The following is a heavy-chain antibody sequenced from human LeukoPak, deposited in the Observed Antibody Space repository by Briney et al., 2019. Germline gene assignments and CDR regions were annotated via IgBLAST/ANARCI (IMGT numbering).Heavy chain of an antibody. D-gene: IGHD6-19*01. Sequence: GASVKVSCKSSGYTFTVYYMHWVRQAPGQGREWMGWINPNSGGTNYAQKFQGRVTMTRDTAIITAYMELSRLRSDDTAVYYCARGYTVGWYWAWGPGALVTVSS. J-gene: IGHJ4*02. CDR1: GYTFTVYY. CDR2: INPNSGGT. CDR3: ARGYTVGWYWA. V-gene: IGHV1-2*02.